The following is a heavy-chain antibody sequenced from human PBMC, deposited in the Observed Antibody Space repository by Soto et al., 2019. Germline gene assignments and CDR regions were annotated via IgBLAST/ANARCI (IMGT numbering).Heavy chain of an antibody. CDR3: ARAAANIDY. CDR2: ISYSGST. J-gene: IGHJ4*02. V-gene: IGHV4-31*03. D-gene: IGHD2-2*01. Sequence: QVQLQESGPGLVKPSQTLSLTCTVSGGSISSSGSYWTWIRQHPGKGLEWIGYISYSGSTVYNPSLESRVTISVDTSKNQFSLNLSSVPAADTAVYYCARAAANIDYWGQGTLVTVSS. CDR1: GGSISSSGSY.